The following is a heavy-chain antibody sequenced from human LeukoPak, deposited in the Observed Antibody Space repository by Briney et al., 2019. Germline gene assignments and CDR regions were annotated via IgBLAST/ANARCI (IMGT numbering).Heavy chain of an antibody. CDR2: IKSDGST. V-gene: IGHV3-74*01. J-gene: IGHJ1*01. Sequence: GGSLRLSCAASGFTFSTYWMHWVRQAPGKGLVWVSRIKSDGSTNYADSVKGRFTISRDNAKNTVSLQMNSLRPEDTGVYYCARAPSEIGGYYPEYFRHWGHGTLVTVAS. CDR1: GFTFSTYW. CDR3: ARAPSEIGGYYPEYFRH. D-gene: IGHD3-22*01.